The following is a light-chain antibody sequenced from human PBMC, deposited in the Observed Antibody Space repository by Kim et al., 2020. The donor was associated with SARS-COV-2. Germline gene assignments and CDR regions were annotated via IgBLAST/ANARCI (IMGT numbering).Light chain of an antibody. CDR3: CSYAGGYTV. Sequence: PGQSFSISCPGASSDVGGYTYVSWYQQEPGQAPKLMIYAVTKRPSGVPDRFSGSKSGNTASLTISGLQAEDEADYYCCSYAGGYTVFGVGTQLTVL. V-gene: IGLV2-11*01. CDR1: SSDVGGYTY. CDR2: AVT. J-gene: IGLJ3*02.